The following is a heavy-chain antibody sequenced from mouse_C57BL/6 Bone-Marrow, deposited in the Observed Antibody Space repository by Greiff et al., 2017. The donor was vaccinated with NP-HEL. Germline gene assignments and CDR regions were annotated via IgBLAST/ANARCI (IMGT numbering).Heavy chain of an antibody. CDR2: IDPENGDT. Sequence: EVQLQQSGAELVRPGASVKLSCTASGFNIKDDYMHWVKQRPEQGLEWIGWIDPENGDTEYASKFQGKATITADTSSNTAYLQLSSLTSEDTAVYYCTVTGRKGHYFDYWGQGTTLTVSS. J-gene: IGHJ2*01. CDR3: TVTGRKGHYFDY. D-gene: IGHD4-1*01. V-gene: IGHV14-4*01. CDR1: GFNIKDDY.